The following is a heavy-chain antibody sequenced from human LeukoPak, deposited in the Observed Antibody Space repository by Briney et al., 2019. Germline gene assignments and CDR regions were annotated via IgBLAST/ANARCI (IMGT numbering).Heavy chain of an antibody. CDR1: GFTFSSYW. V-gene: IGHV3-7*01. CDR3: ARDRDYYDSSGYAWFDP. D-gene: IGHD3-22*01. Sequence: PGGSLRLSCAASGFTFSSYWMSWVRQAPGKGLEWVANIKQDGSEKYYVDSVKGRFTISRDNAKNSLYLQMNSLRAEDTAVYYCARDRDYYDSSGYAWFDPWGQGTQVTVSS. CDR2: IKQDGSEK. J-gene: IGHJ5*02.